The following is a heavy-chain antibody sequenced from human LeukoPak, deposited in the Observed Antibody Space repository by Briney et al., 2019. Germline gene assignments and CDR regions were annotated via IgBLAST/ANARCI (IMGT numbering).Heavy chain of an antibody. D-gene: IGHD5-24*01. J-gene: IGHJ4*02. V-gene: IGHV4-39*01. CDR1: GGSISSNSYY. Sequence: SETLSLTCAVSGGSISSNSYYWGWIRQPPGKGLEWIGSIYYSGSTYYNPSLKSRVTISVDTSKNQFSLKLSSVTAADTAVYYCAGDGWHGLFTYWGQGTLVTVSS. CDR3: AGDGWHGLFTY. CDR2: IYYSGST.